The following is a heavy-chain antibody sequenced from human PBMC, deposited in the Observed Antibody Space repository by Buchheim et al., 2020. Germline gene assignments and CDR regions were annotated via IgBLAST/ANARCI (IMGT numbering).Heavy chain of an antibody. V-gene: IGHV1-2*04. Sequence: QVQLVQSGAEVKKPGASVRVSCKASGYTFTDYYMHWARQAPGQGLEWMGRINPNTGVTNFAQKFRGWVTMTRDTSISTVYMELNRLTSDDTALYYCARGGHYYKSAYQIYYHDGMDVWGQGTT. CDR1: GYTFTDYY. CDR3: ARGGHYYKSAYQIYYHDGMDV. CDR2: INPNTGVT. J-gene: IGHJ6*02. D-gene: IGHD3-10*01.